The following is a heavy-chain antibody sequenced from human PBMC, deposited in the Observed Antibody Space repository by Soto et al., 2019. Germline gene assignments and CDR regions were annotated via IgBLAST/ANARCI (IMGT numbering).Heavy chain of an antibody. CDR1: GFTFSTYA. V-gene: IGHV3-23*01. CDR2: FSGSGGST. D-gene: IGHD3-22*01. J-gene: IGHJ4*02. Sequence: EVHLLESGGGLVQPGGSLRLSCAASGFTFSTYAMSWVRQAPGKGLEWVSSFSGSGGSTYYADSVKGRFTISRDNSQNTLYLRMDSLRAEDTAVYYCAKDGSYYAFDYWGQGTLVTVSS. CDR3: AKDGSYYAFDY.